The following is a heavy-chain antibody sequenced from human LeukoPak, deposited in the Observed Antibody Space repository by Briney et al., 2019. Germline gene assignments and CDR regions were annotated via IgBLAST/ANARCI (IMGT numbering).Heavy chain of an antibody. CDR1: GDSVTSGGLY. D-gene: IGHD3-10*01. CDR2: VYYTGST. V-gene: IGHV4-39*02. CDR3: ARHSGSGSLSRPFDP. Sequence: SETLSLTCTVSGDSVTSGGLYWAWLRQPPGKGLEWIATVYYTGSTYYNPSLKSRVTISIDTSKNHFSLKLWSVVAPDTAVYYCARHSGSGSLSRPFDPWGQGTLVTVSS. J-gene: IGHJ5*02.